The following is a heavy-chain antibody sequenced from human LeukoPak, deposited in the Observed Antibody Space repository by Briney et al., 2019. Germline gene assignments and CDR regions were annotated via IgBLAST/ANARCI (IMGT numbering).Heavy chain of an antibody. J-gene: IGHJ4*02. D-gene: IGHD6-6*01. CDR3: AREGTSSWSFQPFDY. Sequence: LETLSLTCTVSGVSISSHYWSWIRQPAGKGLEWIGRIHTSGSTNYNPSLKSRVTMSVDTSKNQFSLKLSSVTAADTAMYFCAREGTSSWSFQPFDYWGRGTLVTVSS. CDR2: IHTSGST. V-gene: IGHV4-4*07. CDR1: GVSISSHY.